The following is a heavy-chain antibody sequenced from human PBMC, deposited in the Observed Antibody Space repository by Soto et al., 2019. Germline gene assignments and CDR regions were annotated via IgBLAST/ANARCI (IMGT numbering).Heavy chain of an antibody. CDR3: ARDVGAFDI. V-gene: IGHV1-3*01. J-gene: IGHJ3*02. Sequence: QVQLVQSGAEVKKPGASVKVSCKASGYTFTNYPMHWVRQAPGQRLEWLGWINPGNRNTKYSQKFQGRVTITRDTSASTAYMELSSLRSEYTAVYYCARDVGAFDIWGQGTMVTVSS. CDR1: GYTFTNYP. CDR2: INPGNRNT. D-gene: IGHD3-10*01.